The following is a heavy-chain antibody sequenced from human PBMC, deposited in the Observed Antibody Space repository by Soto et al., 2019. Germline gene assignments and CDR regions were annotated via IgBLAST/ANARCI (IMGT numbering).Heavy chain of an antibody. CDR1: GGSISSYY. Sequence: QVQLQESGPGLVKPSETLSLTCTVSGGSISSYYWSWIRQPPGKGLEWIGYIYYSGSTNYNPSLKMRVTISVDTSKNQFSRKLSSVTAADAAVYYCARRYGGTFDYWGQGTLVTVSS. CDR2: IYYSGST. V-gene: IGHV4-59*08. J-gene: IGHJ4*02. CDR3: ARRYGGTFDY. D-gene: IGHD2-15*01.